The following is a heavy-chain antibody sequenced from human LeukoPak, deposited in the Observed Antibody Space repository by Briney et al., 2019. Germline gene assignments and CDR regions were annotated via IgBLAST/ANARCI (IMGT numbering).Heavy chain of an antibody. CDR2: IIPIFGTA. D-gene: IGHD2-2*01. V-gene: IGHV1-69*05. Sequence: SVKVSCKASGGTFSSYAISWVRQAPGQGLEWMGGIIPIFGTANYAQKLQGRVTITTDKSTSTAYMELSSLRSEDTAVYYCARAVYCSSTSCPAEYFQHWGQGTLVTVSS. J-gene: IGHJ1*01. CDR3: ARAVYCSSTSCPAEYFQH. CDR1: GGTFSSYA.